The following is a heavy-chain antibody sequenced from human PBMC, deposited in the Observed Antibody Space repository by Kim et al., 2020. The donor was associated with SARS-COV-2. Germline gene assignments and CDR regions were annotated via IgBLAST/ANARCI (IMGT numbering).Heavy chain of an antibody. J-gene: IGHJ4*02. D-gene: IGHD6-13*01. V-gene: IGHV3-66*01. CDR2: IYPAGDS. CDR3: ARGTRTDGISWFYFDY. Sequence: GGSLRLSCAASGFIVSSNYMVWVRQAPGKGLEWVSSIYPAGDSYFADSVKGRFTVSRDNSKNTLFLQMNSLRVEDTAVYYCARGTRTDGISWFYFDYWGQGTLVTVSS. CDR1: GFIVSSNY.